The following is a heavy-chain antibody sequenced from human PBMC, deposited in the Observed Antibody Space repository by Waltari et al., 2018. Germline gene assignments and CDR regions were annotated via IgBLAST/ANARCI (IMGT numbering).Heavy chain of an antibody. CDR3: ARTQGIAVAGFAFDY. V-gene: IGHV1-69*02. CDR2: TIPILGIA. D-gene: IGHD6-19*01. Sequence: QVQLVQSGAEVKKPGSSVKVSCKASGGTFSSYTISWVRQAPGQGLEWMGRTIPILGIANYAQKFQGRVTITADKSTSTAYMELSSLRSEDTAVYYCARTQGIAVAGFAFDYWGQGTLVTVSS. CDR1: GGTFSSYT. J-gene: IGHJ4*02.